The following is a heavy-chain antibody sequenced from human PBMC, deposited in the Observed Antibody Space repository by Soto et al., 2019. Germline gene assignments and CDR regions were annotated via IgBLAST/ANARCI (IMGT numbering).Heavy chain of an antibody. V-gene: IGHV1-2*02. Sequence: GASVKVSCKASGYTFTGYYMHWVRQAPGQGLEWMGWINPNSGGTNYAQKFQGRVTMTRDTSISTAYMELSRLRSDDTAVYYCARGSVRGATAFSHYWGQGTLVTVSS. CDR1: GYTFTGYY. J-gene: IGHJ4*02. CDR3: ARGSVRGATAFSHY. CDR2: INPNSGGT. D-gene: IGHD1-26*01.